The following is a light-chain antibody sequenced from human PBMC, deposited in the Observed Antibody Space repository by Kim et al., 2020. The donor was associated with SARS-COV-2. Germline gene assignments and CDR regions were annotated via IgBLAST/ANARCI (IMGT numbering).Light chain of an antibody. CDR3: QQYGNAPPYS. J-gene: IGKJ2*03. V-gene: IGKV3-20*01. CDR1: QDFRSNY. CDR2: NTS. Sequence: SPGEGATLSCRASQDFRSNYLAWYQQRPGQAPRIIIYNTSTRATGIPDRFTGSRSGAGFTLTISRLEPEDFAVYHCQQYGNAPPYSFGQGTKLEI.